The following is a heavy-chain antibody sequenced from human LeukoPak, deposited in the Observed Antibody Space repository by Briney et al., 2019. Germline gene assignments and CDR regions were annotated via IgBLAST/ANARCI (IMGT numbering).Heavy chain of an antibody. Sequence: KPSETLSLTCTVSGGSINSGDYHWSWIRQHPGKGLEWIGYIHYSGSTYYNPSLKSRVTISVDTSKNQVSLKLSSVTAADTAVYYCARGHCSGGSCFNWFDPWGQGTLVTVSS. CDR2: IHYSGST. V-gene: IGHV4-31*03. J-gene: IGHJ5*02. CDR3: ARGHCSGGSCFNWFDP. D-gene: IGHD2-15*01. CDR1: GGSINSGDYH.